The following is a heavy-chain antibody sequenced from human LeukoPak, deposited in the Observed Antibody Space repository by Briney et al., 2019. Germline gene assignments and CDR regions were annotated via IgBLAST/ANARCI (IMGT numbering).Heavy chain of an antibody. CDR3: ARVGATAAEYFQH. CDR2: INPSGGST. Sequence: ASVKVSCKASGYTFTGYYMHWVRQAPGQGLEWMGIINPSGGSTSYAQKFQGRVTMTRDTSTSTVYMELSSLRSEDTAVYYCARVGATAAEYFQHWGQGTLVTVSS. V-gene: IGHV1-46*01. D-gene: IGHD1-26*01. J-gene: IGHJ1*01. CDR1: GYTFTGYY.